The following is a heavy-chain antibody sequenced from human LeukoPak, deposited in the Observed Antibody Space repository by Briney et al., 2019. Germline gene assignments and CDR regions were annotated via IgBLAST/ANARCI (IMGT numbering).Heavy chain of an antibody. CDR3: TTDGEKWFVYAFDI. V-gene: IGHV1-2*02. D-gene: IGHD3-22*01. Sequence: ASVKVSCKASGYTFTGYYMHWVRQAPGQGLEWMGWINPNSGGTNYAQKFQGRVTMTRDTSISTAYMELSRLRSDDTAVYYCTTDGEKWFVYAFDIWGQGTMVTVSS. J-gene: IGHJ3*02. CDR2: INPNSGGT. CDR1: GYTFTGYY.